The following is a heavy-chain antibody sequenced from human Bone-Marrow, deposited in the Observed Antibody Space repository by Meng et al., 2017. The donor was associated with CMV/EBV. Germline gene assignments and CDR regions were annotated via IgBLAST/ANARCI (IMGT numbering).Heavy chain of an antibody. V-gene: IGHV1-2*02. Sequence: ASVKVSCKASGYTSTGYYMHWVRQAPGQGLEWMGWINPNSGGTNYAQKFQGRVTMTRDTSISTAYMELSRLRSDDTAVYYCARAAVNDFWSGYFVDYWGQGTLVTVSS. D-gene: IGHD3-3*01. CDR1: GYTSTGYY. CDR2: INPNSGGT. CDR3: ARAAVNDFWSGYFVDY. J-gene: IGHJ4*02.